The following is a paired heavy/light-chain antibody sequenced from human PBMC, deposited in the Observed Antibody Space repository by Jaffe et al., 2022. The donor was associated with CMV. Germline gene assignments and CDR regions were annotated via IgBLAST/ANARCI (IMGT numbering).Light chain of an antibody. CDR2: DDD. Sequence: QSVLTQPPSVSGAPGQRVTISCTGSSPNIGANYAVHWYQRLPGTAPKLLIYDDDNRPSGVPDRFSGSKSGTSASLAITGLQAEDEADYYCQSYDSSLSSVVFGGGTKLTVL. CDR1: SPNIGANYA. CDR3: QSYDSSLSSVV. J-gene: IGLJ2*01. V-gene: IGLV1-40*01.
Heavy chain of an antibody. CDR3: ARGDLRYFGSRRKHLDL. D-gene: IGHD3-9*01. CDR1: GYTFTDYY. CDR2: INPNTDGT. V-gene: IGHV1-2*02. J-gene: IGHJ2*01. Sequence: QVQLVQSGAEVQKPGASVRVSCKASGYTFTDYYIHWVRLAPGHEPEWMGWINPNTDGTNYSAQKFQGRVTMTRDTSISTAYMELTRLRSDDTAVYYCARGDLRYFGSRRKHLDLWGSGTLVSVSS.